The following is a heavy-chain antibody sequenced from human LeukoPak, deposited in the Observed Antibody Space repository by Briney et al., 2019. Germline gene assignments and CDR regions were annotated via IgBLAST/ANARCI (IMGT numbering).Heavy chain of an antibody. D-gene: IGHD3-10*01. V-gene: IGHV1-2*02. CDR2: INTNSGAT. CDR1: GYTFTGYN. Sequence: ASVKVSCKTSGYTFTGYNLHWLRQAPGQGLEWVAWINTNSGATTYAQKFQGRVTVTRDTSVSTAFMNLSRLTSDDTAVYYCARGTIMLREGYGDYWGQGSLVTVSS. CDR3: ARGTIMLREGYGDY. J-gene: IGHJ4*02.